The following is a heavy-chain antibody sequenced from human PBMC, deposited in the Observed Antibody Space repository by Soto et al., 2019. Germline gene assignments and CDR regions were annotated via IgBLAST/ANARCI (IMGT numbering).Heavy chain of an antibody. D-gene: IGHD3-3*01. CDR2: MNPNSGNT. CDR3: ARGSAYYDFWSGYYPFDY. V-gene: IGHV1-8*01. Sequence: ASVKVSCKASGYTFTSYDINWVRQATGQGLEWMGWMNPNSGNTGYAQKFQGRVTMTRNTSISTAYMELSSLRSEDTAVYYCARGSAYYDFWSGYYPFDYWGQGTLVTVSS. J-gene: IGHJ4*02. CDR1: GYTFTSYD.